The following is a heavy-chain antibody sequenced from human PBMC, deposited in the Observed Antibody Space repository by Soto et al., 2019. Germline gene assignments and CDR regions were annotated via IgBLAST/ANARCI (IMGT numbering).Heavy chain of an antibody. CDR3: ARDLSVGSGTVDGEIDWFDP. CDR1: GGSISSGGYY. Sequence: PSETLSLTCTVSGGSISSGGYYWSWIRQHPGKGLEWIGYIYYSGSTYYNPSLKSRVTISVDTSKNQFSLKLSSVTAADTAVYYCARDLSVGSGTVDGEIDWFDPWGQGTLVTVSS. D-gene: IGHD6-19*01. CDR2: IYYSGST. V-gene: IGHV4-31*03. J-gene: IGHJ5*02.